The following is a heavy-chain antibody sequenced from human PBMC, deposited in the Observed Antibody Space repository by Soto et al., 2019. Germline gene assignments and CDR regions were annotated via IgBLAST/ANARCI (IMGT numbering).Heavy chain of an antibody. Sequence: GGSLRLSCAASGFTFSSYTMNWVRQAPGKGLEWVSYISSNGRTIYYADSVKGRFTISRDNAKNSLYLQMNTLRAEDAAVYYCARFEYYHFDYWGQGTLVTVSS. V-gene: IGHV3-48*01. CDR2: ISSNGRTI. J-gene: IGHJ4*02. CDR1: GFTFSSYT. D-gene: IGHD3-10*01. CDR3: ARFEYYHFDY.